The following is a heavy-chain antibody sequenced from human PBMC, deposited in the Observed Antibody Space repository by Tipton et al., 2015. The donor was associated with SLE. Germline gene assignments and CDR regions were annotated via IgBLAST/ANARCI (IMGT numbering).Heavy chain of an antibody. Sequence: TLSLTCTVSGASVSDYYWSWIRQPPGRGLEWIGYISYSGSPTYNPALKSRVTISADMSKNTLSLRLAPVAAADTAIYYCASGGGYDSKGFDPWGRGTLVTVSS. CDR1: GASVSDYY. CDR3: ASGGGYDSKGFDP. CDR2: ISYSGSP. J-gene: IGHJ5*02. D-gene: IGHD5-12*01. V-gene: IGHV4-59*02.